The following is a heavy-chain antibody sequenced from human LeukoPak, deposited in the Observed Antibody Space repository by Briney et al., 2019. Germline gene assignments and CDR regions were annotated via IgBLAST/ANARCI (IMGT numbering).Heavy chain of an antibody. CDR3: TTELAVWFGDSDWFDP. V-gene: IGHV3-48*01. CDR1: GFTLSSYN. CDR2: IRNSGNTI. D-gene: IGHD3-10*01. Sequence: GGSLRLSCAVSGFTLSSYNMNWVRQAPGKGLEWVSYIRNSGNTIYYADSVKGRFTISRDPAKNSLYLQMNSLKTEDTAVYYCTTELAVWFGDSDWFDPWGQGTLVTVSS. J-gene: IGHJ5*02.